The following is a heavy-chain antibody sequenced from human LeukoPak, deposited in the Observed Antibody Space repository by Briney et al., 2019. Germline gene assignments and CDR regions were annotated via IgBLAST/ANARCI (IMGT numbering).Heavy chain of an antibody. CDR2: ISTSGSTI. CDR3: AELGITMIGDV. CDR1: GFTFSDYY. J-gene: IGHJ6*04. V-gene: IGHV3-11*04. Sequence: GGSLRLSCAASGFTFSDYYMSWIRQAPGKGLEWVSYISTSGSTIFYADSVKGRFTISRDNAKNSLYLQMNSLRAEDTAVYYCAELGITMIGDVWGKGTTVTISS. D-gene: IGHD3-10*02.